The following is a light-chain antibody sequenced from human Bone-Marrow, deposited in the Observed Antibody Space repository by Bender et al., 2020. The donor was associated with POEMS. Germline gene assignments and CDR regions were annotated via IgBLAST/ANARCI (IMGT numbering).Light chain of an antibody. CDR3: TSYTGTNTFV. CDR1: SSDVGSYNL. V-gene: IGLV2-14*02. Sequence: QSALTQPASVSGSPGQSITISCAGTSSDVGSYNLVSWYQQHPGKAPKLIIYEGTKRPSGVSNRFSGSKSAITASLTISGLQPEDEADYFCTSYTGTNTFVFGTGTKVTVL. CDR2: EGT. J-gene: IGLJ1*01.